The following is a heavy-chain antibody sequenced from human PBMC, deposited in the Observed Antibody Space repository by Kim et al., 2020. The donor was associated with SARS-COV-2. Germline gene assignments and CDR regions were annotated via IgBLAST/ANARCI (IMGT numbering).Heavy chain of an antibody. J-gene: IGHJ5*02. D-gene: IGHD6-19*01. CDR3: ARARSYSSGIIYYGWFDP. CDR1: GGSISSSNW. Sequence: SETLSLTCAVSGGSISSSNWWSWVRQPPGKGLEWIGEIYHSGSTNYNPSLKSRVTISVDKSKNQFSLKLSSVTAADTTVYYCARARSYSSGIIYYGWFDPWGQGTLVTVSS. V-gene: IGHV4-4*02. CDR2: IYHSGST.